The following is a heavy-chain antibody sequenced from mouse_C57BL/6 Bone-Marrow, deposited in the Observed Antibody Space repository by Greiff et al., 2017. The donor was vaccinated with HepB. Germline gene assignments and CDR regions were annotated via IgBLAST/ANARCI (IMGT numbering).Heavy chain of an antibody. CDR2: IYIGNGYT. D-gene: IGHD1-1*01. CDR3: ANYYGSSHWYFDV. Sequence: DVKLQESGAELVRPGSSVKMSCKTSGYTFTSYGINWVKQRPGQGLEWIGYIYIGNGYTEYNEKFKGKATLTSDTSSSTAYMQLSSLTSEDSAIYFCANYYGSSHWYFDVWGTGTTVTVSS. V-gene: IGHV1-58*01. CDR1: GYTFTSYG. J-gene: IGHJ1*03.